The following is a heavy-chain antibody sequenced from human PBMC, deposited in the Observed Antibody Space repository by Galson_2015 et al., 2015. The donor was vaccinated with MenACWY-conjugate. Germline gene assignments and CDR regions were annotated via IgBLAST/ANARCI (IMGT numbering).Heavy chain of an antibody. J-gene: IGHJ5*02. CDR2: IYHSGST. Sequence: SETLSLTCTVSGYSISSGFYWGWIRQPPGKGLEWIGSIYHSGSTYYNPSLKSRVTISVDTSKNQFSLKLSSVTAADTAVYYCARVFTPWSDAPHNWFDPWGQGTLVTVSS. CDR1: GYSISSGFY. D-gene: IGHD3-16*01. V-gene: IGHV4-38-2*02. CDR3: ARVFTPWSDAPHNWFDP.